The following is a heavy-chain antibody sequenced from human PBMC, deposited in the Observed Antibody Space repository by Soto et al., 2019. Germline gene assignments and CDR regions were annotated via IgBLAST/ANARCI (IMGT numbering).Heavy chain of an antibody. J-gene: IGHJ4*02. V-gene: IGHV3-23*01. CDR3: AMDQNYDFWSGYYL. CDR2: ISGSGGST. CDR1: GFTFSSYA. Sequence: GGSLRLSCAASGFTFSSYAMSWVRQAPGKGLEWVSAISGSGGSTYYADSVKGRFTISRDNSKNTLYLQMNSLRAEDTAVYYCAMDQNYDFWSGYYLWGQGTLVTAPQ. D-gene: IGHD3-3*01.